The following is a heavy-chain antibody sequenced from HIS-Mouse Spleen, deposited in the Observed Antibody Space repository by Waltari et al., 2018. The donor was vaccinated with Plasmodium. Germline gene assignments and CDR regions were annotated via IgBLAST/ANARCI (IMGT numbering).Heavy chain of an antibody. D-gene: IGHD6-19*01. Sequence: QVQLVQSGAEVKKPGASVKVSCKAAGYPFISYGFPWVRQAPGQGLEWMGWISPYNGNTNFAQKLQGRVTMTTDTSTSTAYMELRSLRFDDTAVYYCARGSAGDAFDIWGQGTMVTVSS. J-gene: IGHJ3*02. CDR1: GYPFISYG. CDR2: ISPYNGNT. V-gene: IGHV1-18*01. CDR3: ARGSAGDAFDI.